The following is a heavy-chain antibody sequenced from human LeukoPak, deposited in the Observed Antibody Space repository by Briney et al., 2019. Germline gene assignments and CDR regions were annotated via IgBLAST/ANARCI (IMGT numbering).Heavy chain of an antibody. J-gene: IGHJ4*02. V-gene: IGHV3-30*02. D-gene: IGHD3-3*01. CDR2: IRYDGSNK. Sequence: GGSLRLSCGASGFTFSSYGMHWVREAPGKGLEGVAFIRYDGSNKYYADSVKGRFTISRDNSKNTLYLQMNSLRAEDTAVYYCAKDEKRAGKYDDFWSGYYEDYWGQGTLVTVSS. CDR1: GFTFSSYG. CDR3: AKDEKRAGKYDDFWSGYYEDY.